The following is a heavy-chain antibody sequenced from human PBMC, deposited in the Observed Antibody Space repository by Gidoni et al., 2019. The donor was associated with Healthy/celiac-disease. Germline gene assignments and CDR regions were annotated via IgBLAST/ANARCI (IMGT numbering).Heavy chain of an antibody. CDR2: IYYSGST. Sequence: QLQLQESGPGLVKPSETLSLTCTVSGGSISSSSYYWGWIRQPPGKGREWIGSIYYSGSTYYNPSLKSRVTISVDTSKNQFSLKLSSVTAADTAVYYCATLPDNWNSGYYMDVWGKGTTVTVSS. J-gene: IGHJ6*03. V-gene: IGHV4-39*01. D-gene: IGHD1-7*01. CDR1: GGSISSSSYY. CDR3: ATLPDNWNSGYYMDV.